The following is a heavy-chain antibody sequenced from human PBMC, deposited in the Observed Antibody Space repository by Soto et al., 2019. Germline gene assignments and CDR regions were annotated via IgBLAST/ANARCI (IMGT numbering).Heavy chain of an antibody. CDR3: AKVLGDD. J-gene: IGHJ4*02. CDR1: GFTFDDYA. CDR2: ISWNSGSI. Sequence: EVQLVESGGGLVQPGRSLRLSCAASGFTFDDYAMHWVRQAPGKGLEWVSGISWNSGSIGYADSVKGRFTISRDNAKNSLYLQMNSLRAEDTAVYYCAKVLGDDWGQGTLVTVCS. V-gene: IGHV3-9*01.